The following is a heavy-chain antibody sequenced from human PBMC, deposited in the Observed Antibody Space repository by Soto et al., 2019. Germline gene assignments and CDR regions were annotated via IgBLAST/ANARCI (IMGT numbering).Heavy chain of an antibody. CDR1: GFTFSSYA. J-gene: IGHJ4*02. V-gene: IGHV3-23*01. CDR2: ISGSGGST. Sequence: GGSLRLSCAASGFTFSSYATSWVRQAPGKGLEWVSAISGSGGSTYYADSVKGRFTISRDNSKNTLYLQMNSLRAEDTAVYYCAKGKWDIVVVVAATGPYYFDYWGQGTLVTVSS. D-gene: IGHD2-15*01. CDR3: AKGKWDIVVVVAATGPYYFDY.